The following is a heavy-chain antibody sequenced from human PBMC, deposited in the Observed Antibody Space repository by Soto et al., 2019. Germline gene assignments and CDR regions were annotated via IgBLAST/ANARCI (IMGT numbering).Heavy chain of an antibody. D-gene: IGHD1-1*01. V-gene: IGHV1-18*01. Sequence: ASVKVSCKASGYSFLNYDISWLRQAPGQGLEWMGWIGTFSGDTKYALKFQGRVTMTTDTSTTTVYMQLTNLRYDDTADYFCARGRTTSLGTFDYWGQGALVTVSS. J-gene: IGHJ4*02. CDR2: IGTFSGDT. CDR1: GYSFLNYD. CDR3: ARGRTTSLGTFDY.